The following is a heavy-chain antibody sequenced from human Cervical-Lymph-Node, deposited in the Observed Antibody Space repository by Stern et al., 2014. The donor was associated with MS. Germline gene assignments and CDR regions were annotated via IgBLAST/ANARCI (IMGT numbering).Heavy chain of an antibody. V-gene: IGHV3-21*01. CDR3: ARGQYYESSGSLSE. CDR1: RLIFTTYS. D-gene: IGHD3-22*01. Sequence: EVQLVESGGGLVKPGGSLRLSCAASRLIFTTYSIIWVRQAPGRGLEWVSSISNNDAYIFYADSVKGRFTISRDNAKNSVHLQMDSLRVEDTAVYYCARGQYYESSGSLSEWGQGTLVTVSS. J-gene: IGHJ4*02. CDR2: ISNNDAYI.